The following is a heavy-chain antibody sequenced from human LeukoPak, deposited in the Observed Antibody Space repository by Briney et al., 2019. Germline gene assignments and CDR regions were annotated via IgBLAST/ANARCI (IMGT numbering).Heavy chain of an antibody. J-gene: IGHJ4*02. CDR2: ISAYNGNT. Sequence: GASVKVSCRASGYTFTSYGISWVRQAPGQGLEWMGWISAYNGNTNYAQKLQGRATMTTDTSTSTAYMELRSLRSDDTAVYYCARDLYDGLLDYWGQGTLVTVSS. V-gene: IGHV1-18*01. CDR1: GYTFTSYG. D-gene: IGHD3-3*01. CDR3: ARDLYDGLLDY.